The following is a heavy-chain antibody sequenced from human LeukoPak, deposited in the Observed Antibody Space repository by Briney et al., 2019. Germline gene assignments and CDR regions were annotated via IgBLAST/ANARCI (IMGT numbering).Heavy chain of an antibody. CDR3: ARDPRFDSSHL. D-gene: IGHD3-22*01. V-gene: IGHV3-30-3*01. CDR1: GFTFSSYA. J-gene: IGHJ5*02. CDR2: ISYDGSNK. Sequence: PGGSLRLSCAASGFTFSSYAMHWVRQAPGKGLEWVAVISYDGSNKYYADSVKGRFTISRDNSKNTLYLQMNSLRAEDTAVYYCARDPRFDSSHLWGQGTLVTVSS.